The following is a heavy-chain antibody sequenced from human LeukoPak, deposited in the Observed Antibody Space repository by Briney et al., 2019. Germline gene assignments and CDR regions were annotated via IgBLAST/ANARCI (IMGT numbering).Heavy chain of an antibody. CDR3: ARVLVAGVTLNALDI. CDR2: ISSSGSTI. CDR1: GFTFSSYE. Sequence: GGSLRLSCAASGFTFSSYEMNWVRQAPGKGLEWVSYISSSGSTIYYADSVKGRFTISRDNAKKTLYVQMNSLRAEDTAVYYCARVLVAGVTLNALDIWGRGTMVTVSS. V-gene: IGHV3-48*03. J-gene: IGHJ3*02. D-gene: IGHD2-15*01.